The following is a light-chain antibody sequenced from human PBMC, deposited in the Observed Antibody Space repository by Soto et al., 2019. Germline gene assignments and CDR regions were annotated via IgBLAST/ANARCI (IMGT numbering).Light chain of an antibody. CDR3: SSYTSNSTVV. CDR2: DVI. J-gene: IGLJ1*01. Sequence: QSALTQPASGSGSPGRSITISCTRTSSDVGGYNYVSWYQQHPGKAPKLMIYDVINRPSGVSNRFSGSKSGNTASLAISGLQAEDEADYYCSSYTSNSTVVFGTGTKVTVL. CDR1: SSDVGGYNY. V-gene: IGLV2-14*01.